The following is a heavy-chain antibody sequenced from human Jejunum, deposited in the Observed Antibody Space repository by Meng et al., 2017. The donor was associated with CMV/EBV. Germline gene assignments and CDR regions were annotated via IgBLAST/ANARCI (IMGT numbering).Heavy chain of an antibody. D-gene: IGHD6-13*01. J-gene: IGHJ4*02. CDR1: GFTFSRCE. V-gene: IGHV3-48*03. CDR3: TRDSQHHLY. Sequence: LSCAASGFTFSRCEMNRIRQAPGKGLEWVAFISPSGNNIHYADSVKGRFALSRDNTKNSLYLQMSGLRAEDTAVYYCTRDSQHHLYWGQGALVTVSS. CDR2: ISPSGNNI.